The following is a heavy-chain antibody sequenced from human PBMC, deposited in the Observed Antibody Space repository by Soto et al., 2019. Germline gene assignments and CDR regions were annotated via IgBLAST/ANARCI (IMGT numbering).Heavy chain of an antibody. V-gene: IGHV4-31*03. D-gene: IGHD3-3*01. CDR2: IYYSGST. CDR1: GGSISSGGYY. Sequence: QVQLQESGPGLVKPSQTLSLTCTVSGGSISSGGYYWRWIRQHPGKGLEWIGYIYYSGSTSYNPSLKSRVTRSVDTSKNPFSLKLSSVTAADTAVYYCASSRRFLEWLLSFDYWGQGTLVTVSS. CDR3: ASSRRFLEWLLSFDY. J-gene: IGHJ4*02.